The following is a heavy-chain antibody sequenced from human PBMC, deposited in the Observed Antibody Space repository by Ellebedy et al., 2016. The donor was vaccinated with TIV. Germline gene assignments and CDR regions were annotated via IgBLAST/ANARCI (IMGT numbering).Heavy chain of an antibody. V-gene: IGHV4-4*02. CDR3: ARSPGYYYDSSGYYGGH. D-gene: IGHD3-22*01. CDR2: IFHSGST. CDR1: RGSISSDNW. Sequence: SETLSLTCAVSRGSISSDNWWRCVRQPPGKGLEWIGEIFHSGSTTYNPSLTSRVTISVDKSKNQFSLNLTSVTAADTAVYYCARSPGYYYDSSGYYGGHWGQGTLVTVSS. J-gene: IGHJ4*02.